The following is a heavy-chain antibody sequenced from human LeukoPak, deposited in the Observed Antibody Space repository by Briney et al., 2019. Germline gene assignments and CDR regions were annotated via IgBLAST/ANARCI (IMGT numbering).Heavy chain of an antibody. CDR3: ARDHPNFVGTDCLLFDY. Sequence: TGGSLTLSCAASGFTFSGYAMSWVRQAPGKGLEWVSTITRGGAGTYYADSVKGRFTISRDNSKNTLYARVNSLRAEDTAVYYCARDHPNFVGTDCLLFDYWGQGTLVTVSS. J-gene: IGHJ4*02. V-gene: IGHV3-23*01. CDR2: ITRGGAGT. D-gene: IGHD3-3*01. CDR1: GFTFSGYA.